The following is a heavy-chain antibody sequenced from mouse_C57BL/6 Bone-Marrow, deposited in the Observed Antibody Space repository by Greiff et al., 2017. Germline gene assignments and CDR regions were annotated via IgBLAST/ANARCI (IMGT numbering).Heavy chain of an antibody. D-gene: IGHD1-1*01. CDR1: GFTFTDYY. CDR2: IRNKANGYTT. J-gene: IGHJ1*03. Sequence: EVQGVESGGGLVQPGGSLSLSCAASGFTFTDYYMSWVRQPPGKALEWLGFIRNKANGYTTEYSASVKGRFTISRDNSQSILYLHMNALRAEGSATYYCAIYIPRIYYYGSSSWYFDVWGTGTTVTVSS. CDR3: AIYIPRIYYYGSSSWYFDV. V-gene: IGHV7-3*01.